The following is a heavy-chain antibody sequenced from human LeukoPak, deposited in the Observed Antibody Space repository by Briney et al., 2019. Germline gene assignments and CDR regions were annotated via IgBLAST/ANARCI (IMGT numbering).Heavy chain of an antibody. CDR1: GGSINSYY. Sequence: PSETLSLTCTVSGGSINSYYWSWIRQPPGKGLEWIGYIYYSGSTNYNPSLKSRVTISVDTSKNQFSLKLSSVTAADTAVYYCAGQVDNWFDPWGQGTLVTVSS. J-gene: IGHJ5*02. CDR3: AGQVDNWFDP. V-gene: IGHV4-59*01. CDR2: IYYSGST. D-gene: IGHD1-26*01.